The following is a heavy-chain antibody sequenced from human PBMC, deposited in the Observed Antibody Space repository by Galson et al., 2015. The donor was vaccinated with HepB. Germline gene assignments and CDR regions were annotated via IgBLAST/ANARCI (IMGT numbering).Heavy chain of an antibody. Sequence: SVTVSCKASGYTFTSYGISWVRQAPGQGLEWMGWISAYNGNTNYAQKLQGRVTMTTDTSTSTAYMELRSLRSDDTAVYYCARARKGYCSSTSCYPPRKNYYYYGMDVWGQGTAVTVSS. V-gene: IGHV1-18*04. CDR1: GYTFTSYG. CDR2: ISAYNGNT. D-gene: IGHD2-2*01. J-gene: IGHJ6*02. CDR3: ARARKGYCSSTSCYPPRKNYYYYGMDV.